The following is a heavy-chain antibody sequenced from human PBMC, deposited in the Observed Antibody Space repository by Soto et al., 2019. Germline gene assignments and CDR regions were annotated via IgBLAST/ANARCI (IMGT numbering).Heavy chain of an antibody. CDR3: ARSGYGDQPYYYYMDV. Sequence: SETLSLTCAVYGGSFSGYYWSWIRRPPGKGLEWIGEINHSGSTNYNPSLKSRVTISVDTSKNQFSLKLSSVTAADTAVYYCARSGYGDQPYYYYMDVWGKGTTVTVSS. J-gene: IGHJ6*03. CDR1: GGSFSGYY. D-gene: IGHD4-17*01. CDR2: INHSGST. V-gene: IGHV4-34*01.